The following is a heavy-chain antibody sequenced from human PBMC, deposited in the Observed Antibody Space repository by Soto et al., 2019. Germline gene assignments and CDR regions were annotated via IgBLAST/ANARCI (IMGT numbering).Heavy chain of an antibody. V-gene: IGHV3-23*01. J-gene: IGHJ4*02. CDR1: GFTFNTFA. CDR2: INKSGGSR. D-gene: IGHD1-1*01. Sequence: PGGSLRLSCEASGFTFNTFAMSWVRQAPGRGLEWVSRINKSGGSRYYADSVRGRFTVSRDNSKNTLFLQMNSLRDEGTAIYYCAKGAEMPTIPFDYWGQGALVTVSS. CDR3: AKGAEMPTIPFDY.